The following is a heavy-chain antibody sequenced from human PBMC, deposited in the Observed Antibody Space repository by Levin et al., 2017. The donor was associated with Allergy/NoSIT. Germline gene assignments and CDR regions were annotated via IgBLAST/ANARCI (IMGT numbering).Heavy chain of an antibody. CDR1: GFTFSSYS. V-gene: IGHV3-21*01. D-gene: IGHD6-13*01. CDR2: ISSSSSYI. J-gene: IGHJ6*03. CDR3: ARDSGSSWSYYYYYMDG. Sequence: GASVKVSCAASGFTFSSYSMNWVRQAPGKGLEWVSSISSSSSYIYYADSVKGRFTISRDNAKNSLYLQMNSLRAEDTAVYYCARDSGSSWSYYYYYMDGWGKGTTVTVSS.